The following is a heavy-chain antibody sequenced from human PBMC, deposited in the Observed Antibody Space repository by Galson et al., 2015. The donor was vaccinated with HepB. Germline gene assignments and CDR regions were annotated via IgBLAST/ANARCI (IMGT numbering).Heavy chain of an antibody. V-gene: IGHV3-15*01. CDR1: GFTFSNAW. CDR3: TTVGVILWLRALDY. CDR2: IKSKTDGGTT. J-gene: IGHJ4*02. Sequence: SLRLSCAASGFTFSNAWMSWVRQAPGKGLEWVGRIKSKTDGGTTDYAAPVKGRFTISRDDSKNTLYLQMNSLKTEDTAVYYCTTVGVILWLRALDYWGQGTLVTVSS. D-gene: IGHD5-12*01.